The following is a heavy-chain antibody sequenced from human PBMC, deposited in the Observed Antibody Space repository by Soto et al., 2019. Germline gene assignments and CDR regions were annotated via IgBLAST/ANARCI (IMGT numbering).Heavy chain of an antibody. Sequence: SETLSLTCTVSGGSISSSSYYWGWIRQPPGKGLEWIGSIYYSGSTYYNPSLKSRVTISVDTSKNQFALKLSSVTAADTAVYYCARQWYYDILTGYYDWFDPWGQGTLVTVSS. V-gene: IGHV4-39*01. CDR3: ARQWYYDILTGYYDWFDP. J-gene: IGHJ5*02. CDR1: GGSISSSSYY. CDR2: IYYSGST. D-gene: IGHD3-9*01.